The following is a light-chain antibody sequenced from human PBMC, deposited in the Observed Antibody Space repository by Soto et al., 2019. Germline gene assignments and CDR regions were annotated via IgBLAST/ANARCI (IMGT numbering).Light chain of an antibody. CDR1: QTISSW. J-gene: IGKJ1*01. Sequence: DIQITQSPSSLSASVSDRFTITCRASQTISSWLAWYQQKPGKAPKLLIYKASTLKSGVPSRFSGSGSGTEFTLTISSLQPDDFATYYCQHYNSYSEAFGQGTKV. V-gene: IGKV1-5*03. CDR3: QHYNSYSEA. CDR2: KAS.